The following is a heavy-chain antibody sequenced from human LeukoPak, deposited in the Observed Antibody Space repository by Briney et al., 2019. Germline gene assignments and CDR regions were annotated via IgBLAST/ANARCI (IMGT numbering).Heavy chain of an antibody. CDR1: GGSFSGYY. V-gene: IGHV4-34*01. D-gene: IGHD3-16*02. J-gene: IGHJ6*03. Sequence: TSETLSLTCAVYGGSFSGYYWSWIRQPPGKGLEWIGEINHSGSTNYNPSLKSRVTISVDTSKNQFSLKLSSVTAADTAVYYCARGRRYRFKGYYYYYMDVWGKGTTVTVSS. CDR2: INHSGST. CDR3: ARGRRYRFKGYYYYYMDV.